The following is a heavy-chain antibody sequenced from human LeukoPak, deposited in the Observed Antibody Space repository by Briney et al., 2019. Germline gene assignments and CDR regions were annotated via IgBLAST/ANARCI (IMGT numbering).Heavy chain of an antibody. D-gene: IGHD2-21*01. CDR2: INLNRGIT. V-gene: IGHV1-2*06. Sequence: ASVNLSCKSSGSNFTVFYINWVRQTPGQGLEWMGRINLNRGITNFGSKYRGRVTIHSDTSTTTAYMELSSLQSDDTAVYYCAGARPLAVVAITNLFDPWGQGTLVTVSS. CDR1: GSNFTVFY. CDR3: AGARPLAVVAITNLFDP. J-gene: IGHJ5*02.